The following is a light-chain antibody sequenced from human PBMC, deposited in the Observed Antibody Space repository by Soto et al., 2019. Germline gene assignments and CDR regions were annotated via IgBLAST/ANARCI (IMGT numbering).Light chain of an antibody. V-gene: IGLV4-60*02. CDR1: SGHSTYI. CDR3: ETWDSNTRL. J-gene: IGLJ3*02. Sequence: QLVLTQSSSASASLGSSVKLTCTLSSGHSTYIIAWHQQQPGKAPRSLMKVEHTGNYDRGSGVPDRFSGSSSGADRYLTISNLQFEDEADYYCETWDSNTRLFGGGTKLTVL. CDR2: VEHTGNY.